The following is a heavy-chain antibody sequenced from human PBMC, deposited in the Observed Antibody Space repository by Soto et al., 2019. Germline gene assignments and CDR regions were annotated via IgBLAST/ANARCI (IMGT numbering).Heavy chain of an antibody. J-gene: IGHJ2*01. CDR1: GFSLSNARMG. D-gene: IGHD6-19*01. Sequence: QVTLKESGPVLVKPTETLTLTCTVSGFSLSNARMGVSWIRQPPGKALEWLAHIFSNDEKSYSTSLKSRLTITKDTSKSQVVLTMTNMDPLDTATYYCARIMGGQWLIIFDLWGRGTLVTVSS. V-gene: IGHV2-26*01. CDR3: ARIMGGQWLIIFDL. CDR2: IFSNDEK.